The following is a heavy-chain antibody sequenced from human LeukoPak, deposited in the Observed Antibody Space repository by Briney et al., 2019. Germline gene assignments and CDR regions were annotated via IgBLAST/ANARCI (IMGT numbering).Heavy chain of an antibody. CDR3: ARGQYYDILSMDNWFDP. J-gene: IGHJ5*02. CDR1: GYTFTSYD. D-gene: IGHD3-9*01. CDR2: MNPNSGNT. Sequence: ASVKVSCKASGYTFTSYDINWVRQATGQGLEWMGWMNPNSGNTGYAQKFQGRVTMTRNTSISTAYMELSSLRSEDAAVYYCARGQYYDILSMDNWFDPWGQGTLVTVSS. V-gene: IGHV1-8*01.